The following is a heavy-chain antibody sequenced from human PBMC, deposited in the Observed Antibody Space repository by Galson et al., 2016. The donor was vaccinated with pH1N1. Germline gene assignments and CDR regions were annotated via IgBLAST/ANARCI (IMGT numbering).Heavy chain of an antibody. Sequence: SVKVSCKASGYTFTGYYIHWVRQAPGQGLEWMGCTNPDNGDTKFAQKFQGRVSMSRDTSISTVYMEVTRLRSDDTAVHYCATLTDVWSGYHDYWGQGTLVTVSS. CDR2: TNPDNGDT. V-gene: IGHV1-2*02. J-gene: IGHJ4*02. CDR3: ATLTDVWSGYHDY. CDR1: GYTFTGYY. D-gene: IGHD3-3*01.